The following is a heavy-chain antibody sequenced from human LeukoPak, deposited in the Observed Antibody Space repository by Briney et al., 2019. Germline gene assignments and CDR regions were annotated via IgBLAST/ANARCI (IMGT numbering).Heavy chain of an antibody. CDR3: ARKMLGYCSSTSCYGRTFDP. CDR2: INHSGST. V-gene: IGHV4-34*01. J-gene: IGHJ5*02. CDR1: GGSFSGYY. D-gene: IGHD2-2*01. Sequence: SETPSLTCAVYGGSFSGYYWSWIRQPPGKGLEWIGEINHSGSTNYNPSLKSRVTISVDTSKNQFSLKLSSVTAADTAVYYCARKMLGYCSSTSCYGRTFDPWGQGTLVTVSS.